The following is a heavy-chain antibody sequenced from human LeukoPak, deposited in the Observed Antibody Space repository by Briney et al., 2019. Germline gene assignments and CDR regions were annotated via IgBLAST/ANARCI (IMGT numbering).Heavy chain of an antibody. V-gene: IGHV3-30*02. J-gene: IGHJ4*02. CDR2: IRYDGNIK. D-gene: IGHD3-22*01. Sequence: GGSLRLSCAASGFTFSSYDIHWVRQAPGKGLEWVAFIRYDGNIKYFADSVKGRFTISRDNSKNTLYLQMNSLGAEDTAVYHCAKGRYHDSSGYPIDYWGQGTLVTVSS. CDR3: AKGRYHDSSGYPIDY. CDR1: GFTFSSYD.